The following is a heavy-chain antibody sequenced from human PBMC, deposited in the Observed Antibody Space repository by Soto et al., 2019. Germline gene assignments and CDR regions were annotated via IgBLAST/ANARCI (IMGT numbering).Heavy chain of an antibody. CDR2: FYYSANT. Sequence: SETLSLTCTVSGDSISSSTYYWGWIRQPPGKGLEWIGTFYYSANTYYNPSLKSRVTISVDTSKNQFSLNLSSVTAADTAVYYCARLSGYGHHYGMDVWGQGTTVTVSS. CDR3: ARLSGYGHHYGMDV. J-gene: IGHJ6*02. V-gene: IGHV4-39*01. CDR1: GDSISSSTYY. D-gene: IGHD3-10*01.